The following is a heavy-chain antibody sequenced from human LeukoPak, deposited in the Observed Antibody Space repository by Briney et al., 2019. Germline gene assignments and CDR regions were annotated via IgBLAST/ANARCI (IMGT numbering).Heavy chain of an antibody. CDR3: ARVTRSGYVGHFDY. CDR2: IYYSGST. CDR1: GGSISSGSYY. Sequence: SETLSLTCTVSGGSISSGSYYWGWLRQPPGKGLEWIGSIYYSGSTYYNPSLKSRVTTSVDTSKNQFSLNLSSVTAADTAVYYCARVTRSGYVGHFDYWGQGTLVTVSS. D-gene: IGHD5-12*01. V-gene: IGHV4-39*07. J-gene: IGHJ4*02.